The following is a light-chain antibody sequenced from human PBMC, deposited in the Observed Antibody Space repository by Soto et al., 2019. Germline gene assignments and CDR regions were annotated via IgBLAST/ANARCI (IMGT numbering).Light chain of an antibody. Sequence: QSALTQPPSASGSPGQSVTISCTGTSSDVGGYNFVSWYQQHPGKAPKLMIYEVSERPSGVPDRFSGSMSGNTASLTVSGLQAEDEADCYCSSYAGSNIVVFVGGTKLTVL. J-gene: IGLJ2*01. CDR1: SSDVGGYNF. CDR2: EVS. CDR3: SSYAGSNIVV. V-gene: IGLV2-8*01.